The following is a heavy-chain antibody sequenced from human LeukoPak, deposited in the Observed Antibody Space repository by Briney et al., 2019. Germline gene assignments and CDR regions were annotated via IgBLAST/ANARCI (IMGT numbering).Heavy chain of an antibody. J-gene: IGHJ4*02. CDR2: ISGSGGST. V-gene: IGHV3-23*01. CDR1: GFTFSSYA. Sequence: GGSLRLSCAASGFTFSSYAMSWVRQAPGKGLEWVSAISGSGGSTYYADSVKGRFTISRDNSKNTLYLQMNSLRAEDTAVYYCASIDTAMVTYNYWGQGTLVTVSS. D-gene: IGHD5-18*01. CDR3: ASIDTAMVTYNY.